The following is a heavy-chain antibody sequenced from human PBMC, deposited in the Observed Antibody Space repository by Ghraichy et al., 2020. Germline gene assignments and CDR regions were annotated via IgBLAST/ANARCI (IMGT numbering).Heavy chain of an antibody. Sequence: SETLSLTCTVSGGSISSSSYYWGWIRQPPGKGLEWIGSIYYSGSTYYNPSLKSRVTISVDTSKNQFSLKLSSVTAADTAVYYCARQLPLSAREWFTNWFDPWGQGTLVTVSS. CDR3: ARQLPLSAREWFTNWFDP. V-gene: IGHV4-39*01. CDR1: GGSISSSSYY. CDR2: IYYSGST. D-gene: IGHD3-3*01. J-gene: IGHJ5*02.